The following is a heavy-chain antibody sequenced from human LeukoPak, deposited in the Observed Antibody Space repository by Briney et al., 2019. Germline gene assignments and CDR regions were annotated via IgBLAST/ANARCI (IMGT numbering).Heavy chain of an antibody. J-gene: IGHJ4*02. CDR1: GYTFTGYY. D-gene: IGHD3-22*01. V-gene: IGHV1-2*02. Sequence: ASVTVSCKASGYTFTGYYMHWVRQAPGQGLEWMGWINPNSGGTNYAQKFQGRVTMTRDTSISTAYMELSRLRSDDTAVYYCARASRDYYDSSEGFDYWGQGTLVTVSS. CDR2: INPNSGGT. CDR3: ARASRDYYDSSEGFDY.